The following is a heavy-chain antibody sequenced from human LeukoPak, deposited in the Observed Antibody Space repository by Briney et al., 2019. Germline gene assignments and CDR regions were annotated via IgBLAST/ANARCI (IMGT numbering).Heavy chain of an antibody. J-gene: IGHJ4*02. D-gene: IGHD6-19*01. Sequence: GRSLRLSCTASGFTLGDYLMSWFRQAPGKGLEWIGFISGGTTEYAASVKGRFTISRDDSTSIAYLQMNSLTTEDTAVYYCSRGSGWLSVYWGQGALVAVSS. V-gene: IGHV3-49*03. CDR2: ISGGTT. CDR3: SRGSGWLSVY. CDR1: GFTLGDYL.